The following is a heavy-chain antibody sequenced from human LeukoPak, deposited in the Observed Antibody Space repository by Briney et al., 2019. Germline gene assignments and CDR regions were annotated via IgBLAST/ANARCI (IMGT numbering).Heavy chain of an antibody. CDR3: ARGDYAHY. CDR1: GYSFTSSW. Sequence: GGSLKISCKGSGYSFTSSWIAWVRQMPGKGLEWMGIIYPGDSDTRYSPSFQGLVTISADKSISTAYLQGSSLKASDTAMYYCARGDYAHYWGQGTLVTVSS. J-gene: IGHJ4*02. CDR2: IYPGDSDT. D-gene: IGHD4-17*01. V-gene: IGHV5-51*01.